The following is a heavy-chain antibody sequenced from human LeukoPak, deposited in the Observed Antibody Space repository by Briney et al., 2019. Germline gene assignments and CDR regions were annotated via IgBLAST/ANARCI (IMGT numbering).Heavy chain of an antibody. CDR1: GFTSSSYE. CDR2: ISSSGSTI. J-gene: IGHJ6*04. D-gene: IGHD3-10*02. V-gene: IGHV3-48*03. Sequence: RGSLRLSCAASGFTSSSYEMNWVRQAPGKGLEWVSYISSSGSTIYYADSVKGRFTISRDDAKNSLCLQMNSLRAEDTAVYYCAELGITMIGGVWGKGTTVTISS. CDR3: AELGITMIGGV.